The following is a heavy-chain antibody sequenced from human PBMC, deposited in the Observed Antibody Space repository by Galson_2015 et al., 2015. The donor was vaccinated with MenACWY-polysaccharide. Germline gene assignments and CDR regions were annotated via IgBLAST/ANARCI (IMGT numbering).Heavy chain of an antibody. Sequence: LSLTCTVSGGSLSTGSKYWYWIRQPAGKGLEWIGRIHTSGSIDCNPSLRSRVTMSVDTSKKQLSLKLSSVTAADTAVYFCARYGGGLGSDYNVWFDPWGQGTLVTVSS. CDR1: GGSLSTGSKY. CDR3: ARYGGGLGSDYNVWFDP. J-gene: IGHJ5*02. D-gene: IGHD3-10*01. V-gene: IGHV4-61*02. CDR2: IHTSGSI.